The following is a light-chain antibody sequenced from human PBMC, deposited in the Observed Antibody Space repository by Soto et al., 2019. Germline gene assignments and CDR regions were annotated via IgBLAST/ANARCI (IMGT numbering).Light chain of an antibody. CDR2: XAS. J-gene: IGKJ1*01. Sequence: VMVQSPHSLASPLGERATISAXSTQSICCISNDKNYLAWYQXKPXKPPXXXIYXASTRASGVPDRFIGSGSGRDFTLTISSLQAEDVAVYYWQQYFSTRTFGQGTKVDI. CDR1: QSICCISNDKNY. CDR3: QQYFSTRT. V-gene: IGKV4-1*01.